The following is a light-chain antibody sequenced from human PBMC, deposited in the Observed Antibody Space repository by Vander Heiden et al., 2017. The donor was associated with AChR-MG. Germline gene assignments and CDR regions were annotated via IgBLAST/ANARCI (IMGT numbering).Light chain of an antibody. CDR2: GAS. CDR3: QRSYNAPPT. Sequence: DIQMTQSPSSLSAFVGDRVTITCRASQNIDTYLNWFQQKPGKAPKLLIYGASILQTGVPSTFSGSGSGTDFTLSISSLQPEDFATYFCQRSYNAPPTFGQGTKVEIK. J-gene: IGKJ1*01. V-gene: IGKV1-39*01. CDR1: QNIDTY.